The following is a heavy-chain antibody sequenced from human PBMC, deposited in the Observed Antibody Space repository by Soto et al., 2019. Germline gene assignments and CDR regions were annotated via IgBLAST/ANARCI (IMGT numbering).Heavy chain of an antibody. J-gene: IGHJ6*02. CDR1: GFTFRSYA. CDR3: ARDAPPPTIFGVVNTYYYGMDV. CDR2: ISYDGSNK. Sequence: GGSLRLSCAASGFTFRSYAMHWLRQAPGKGLERVAVISYDGSNKYYADFVKGRFTISRDNSKNTLYLQMNSLRAEDTAVYYCARDAPPPTIFGVVNTYYYGMDVWGQGTTVTVSS. D-gene: IGHD3-3*01. V-gene: IGHV3-30-3*01.